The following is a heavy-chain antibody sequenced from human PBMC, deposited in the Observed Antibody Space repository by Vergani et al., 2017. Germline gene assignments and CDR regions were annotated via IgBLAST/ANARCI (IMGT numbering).Heavy chain of an antibody. CDR1: GFTFSSYA. V-gene: IGHV3-30-3*01. J-gene: IGHJ6*02. CDR3: ARSGLSENPNYYYYGMDV. Sequence: QVQLVESGGGVVQPGRSLRLSCAASGFTFSSYAMHWVRQAPGKGREWVAVISYDGSNKYYADSVKGRFTISRDNAKNSLYLQMNSLRAEDTAVYYCARSGLSENPNYYYYGMDVWGQGTTVTVSS. CDR2: ISYDGSNK.